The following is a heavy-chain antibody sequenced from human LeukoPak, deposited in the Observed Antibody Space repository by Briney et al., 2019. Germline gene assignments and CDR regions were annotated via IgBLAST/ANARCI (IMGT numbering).Heavy chain of an antibody. V-gene: IGHV4-39*07. CDR3: ARGGGPRYFDY. J-gene: IGHJ4*02. CDR1: GGSISSSSYF. D-gene: IGHD3-3*01. Sequence: SETLSLTCTVSGGSISSSSYFWGWIRQPPGKGLEWIGSIYYSGSTYYNPSLKSRVTISVDTSKNQFSLKLSSVTAADTAVYYCARGGGPRYFDYWGQGTLVTVSS. CDR2: IYYSGST.